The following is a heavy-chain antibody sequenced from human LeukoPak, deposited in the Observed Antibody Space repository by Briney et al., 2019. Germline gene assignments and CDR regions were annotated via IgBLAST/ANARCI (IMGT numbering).Heavy chain of an antibody. V-gene: IGHV3-66*01. CDR1: GLTVSSNY. D-gene: IGHD3-10*01. CDR2: IYSGGTT. CDR3: ARDRGFN. Sequence: GGSLRLSCAASGLTVSSNYMSWVRQAPGKGLEWVSVIYSGGTTYYADSVKGRFTVSRDNSKNTLYLQMNSLRAEDTAVYYCARDRGFNWGQGTLVTVSS. J-gene: IGHJ4*02.